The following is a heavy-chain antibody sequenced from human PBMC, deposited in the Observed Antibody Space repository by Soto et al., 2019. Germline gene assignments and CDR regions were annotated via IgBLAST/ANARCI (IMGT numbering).Heavy chain of an antibody. V-gene: IGHV3-23*01. CDR1: GFTFPSYA. CDR2: ISFRGGST. Sequence: EVQLLASGGGLVQSGGSLRLSCAASGFTFPSYAMNWVRQAPGTGLEWVSGISFRGGSTSYADSVKGRFTISRDNSKNTVYLQMNSLRAEDTAVYYCAKDVHLWPGGGMDVWGQGTTVTVSS. J-gene: IGHJ6*02. D-gene: IGHD1-26*01. CDR3: AKDVHLWPGGGMDV.